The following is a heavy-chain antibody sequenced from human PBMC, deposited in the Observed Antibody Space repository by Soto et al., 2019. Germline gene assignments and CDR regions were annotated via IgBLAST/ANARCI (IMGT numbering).Heavy chain of an antibody. CDR1: GFTFTSSA. CDR3: AAEGLIAAAGDFDY. CDR2: VVVGSGNT. D-gene: IGHD6-13*01. Sequence: SVKVSCKASGFTFTSSAVQWVRQARGQRLEWIGWVVVGSGNTNYAQKFQERVTITRDMSTSTAKMKLSSLRSEDTAVNYCAAEGLIAAAGDFDYWGQGTLVTVSS. J-gene: IGHJ4*02. V-gene: IGHV1-58*01.